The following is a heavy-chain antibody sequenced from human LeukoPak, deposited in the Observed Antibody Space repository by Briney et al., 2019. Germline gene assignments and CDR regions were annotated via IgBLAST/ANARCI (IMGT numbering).Heavy chain of an antibody. CDR1: GASINSNNYY. D-gene: IGHD3-3*01. Sequence: SETLSLTCTVSGASINSNNYYWGWIRQPPGKGLEWIGTIYYTGSAYYNPSLKGRVTIFVDTSKNQFSLRLSSVTAADTAVYYCQSRFLKWLLDYWGQGTLVTVSS. CDR3: QSRFLKWLLDY. CDR2: IYYTGSA. J-gene: IGHJ4*02. V-gene: IGHV4-39*01.